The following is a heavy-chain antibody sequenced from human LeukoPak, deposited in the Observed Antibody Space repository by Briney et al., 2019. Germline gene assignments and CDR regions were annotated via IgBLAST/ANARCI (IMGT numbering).Heavy chain of an antibody. D-gene: IGHD5-12*01. Sequence: HPGGSLRLSCAASGFTFSTYSMNWVRQAPGKGLEWVSYISSSSSTIHYAASVKGRFTISRDNAKNSLYLQMNSLRAEDTAVYYCARDWKGRGYDLDYWGQGTLVTVSS. CDR3: ARDWKGRGYDLDY. J-gene: IGHJ4*02. CDR2: ISSSSSTI. CDR1: GFTFSTYS. V-gene: IGHV3-48*04.